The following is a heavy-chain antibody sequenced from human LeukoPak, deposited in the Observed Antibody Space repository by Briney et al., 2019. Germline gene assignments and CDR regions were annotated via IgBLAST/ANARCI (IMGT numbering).Heavy chain of an antibody. V-gene: IGHV4-59*01. J-gene: IGHJ4*02. CDR2: IYYSGST. CDR1: GGSISSYY. D-gene: IGHD3-16*01. Sequence: SETLSLTCTVSGGSISSYYWSWIRQPPGKGLEWIGYIYYSGSTNYNPSLKSRVTISVDTSKEQFSLKVNSVTAADTAVYYCTRGAGWLIDYWGQGILVTVSS. CDR3: TRGAGWLIDY.